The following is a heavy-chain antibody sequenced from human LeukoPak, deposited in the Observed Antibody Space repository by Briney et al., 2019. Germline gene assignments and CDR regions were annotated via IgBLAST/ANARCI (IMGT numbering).Heavy chain of an antibody. D-gene: IGHD1-26*01. CDR2: ISSSSSYI. V-gene: IGHV3-21*01. Sequence: GGSLRLSCAASGFTFGSYSMNWVRQAPGKGLEWVSSISSSSSYIYYADSVKGRFTISRDNATNSLYLQVNSLRVEDTAVYYCAGALPRIVLTDAIDIWGQGTLVTVSS. CDR1: GFTFGSYS. CDR3: AGALPRIVLTDAIDI. J-gene: IGHJ3*02.